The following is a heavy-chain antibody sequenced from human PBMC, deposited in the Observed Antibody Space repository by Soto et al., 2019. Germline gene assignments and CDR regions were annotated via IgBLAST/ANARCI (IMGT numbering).Heavy chain of an antibody. CDR1: GGSFSGYY. Sequence: PSETLSLTCAVYGGSFSGYYWSWIRQPPGKGLEWIGEINHSGSTNYNPSLKSRVTISVDTSKNQFSLKLSSVTAADTAVYYCAKDRVPELRHFYYGMDVWGQGTTVTVSS. J-gene: IGHJ6*02. CDR2: INHSGST. CDR3: AKDRVPELRHFYYGMDV. V-gene: IGHV4-34*01. D-gene: IGHD1-7*01.